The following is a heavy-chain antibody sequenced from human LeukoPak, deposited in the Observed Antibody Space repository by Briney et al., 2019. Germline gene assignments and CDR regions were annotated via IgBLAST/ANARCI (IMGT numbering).Heavy chain of an antibody. D-gene: IGHD2-2*01. V-gene: IGHV6-1*01. CDR1: GDSVSSNSVT. CDR3: ARRLTQYDCFDP. J-gene: IGHJ5*02. CDR2: TYYRSTWYN. Sequence: SQTLSLTCAISGDSVSSNSVTWNWIRQSPSRGLEWLGRTYYRSTWYNDYAVSVRGRITVNPDTSKNQFSLHLNSVAPEDTAVYYCARRLTQYDCFDPWGQGILVTVSS.